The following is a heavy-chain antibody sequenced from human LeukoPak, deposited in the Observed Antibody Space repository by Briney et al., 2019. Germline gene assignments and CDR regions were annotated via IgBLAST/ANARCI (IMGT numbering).Heavy chain of an antibody. CDR3: AKDSITMIS. J-gene: IGHJ4*02. V-gene: IGHV3-23*01. Sequence: PGGSLRLSCAASGFIFDDYAMHWVRQAPGKGLEWVSAISGSGGSTYYADSVKGRSTISRDTSKNTLYLQMNSLRAEDTAVYYCAKDSITMISWGQGTLVTVSS. CDR2: ISGSGGST. CDR1: GFIFDDYA. D-gene: IGHD3-22*01.